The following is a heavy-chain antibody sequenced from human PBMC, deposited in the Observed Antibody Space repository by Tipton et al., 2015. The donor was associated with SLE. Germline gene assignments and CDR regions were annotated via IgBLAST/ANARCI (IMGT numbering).Heavy chain of an antibody. CDR1: ADSFTNYW. V-gene: IGHV5-51*03. D-gene: IGHD1-14*01. Sequence: VQLVQSGAEVKKPGESLRISCKGSADSFTNYWIAWVRQMPGKGLEWMGIIYPGDSDTRYSPSFQGQVTISADKSIRTAYLQWGSLKASDTAMYYCARAELWPGGFFDYWGQGTLVTVSS. CDR2: IYPGDSDT. CDR3: ARAELWPGGFFDY. J-gene: IGHJ4*02.